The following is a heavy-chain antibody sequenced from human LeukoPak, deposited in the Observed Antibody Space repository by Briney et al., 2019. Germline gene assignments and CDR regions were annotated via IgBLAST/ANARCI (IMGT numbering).Heavy chain of an antibody. CDR3: ATDRGRTYYYDSSGFDY. J-gene: IGHJ4*02. Sequence: VASVKVSCTVSGYTLTELSMHWVRQAPGKGLEWMGGFDPEDGETIYAQKFQGRVTMTEDTSTDTAYMELSSLRSEDTAVYYCATDRGRTYYYDSSGFDYWGQGTLVTVSS. V-gene: IGHV1-24*01. CDR2: FDPEDGET. D-gene: IGHD3-22*01. CDR1: GYTLTELS.